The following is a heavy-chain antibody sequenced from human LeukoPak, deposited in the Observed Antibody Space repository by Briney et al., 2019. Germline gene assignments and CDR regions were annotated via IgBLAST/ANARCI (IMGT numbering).Heavy chain of an antibody. Sequence: SETLSLTCNVSSGSMTSYYWSWIRQPPGRGLEWIGYIFHTGTATYNPSLKSRFTMSVDTSQKQFSLKVTSVTVADTAVYYCASQVHWAAALDSWGQGTLVSVSS. CDR2: IFHTGTA. CDR1: SGSMTSYY. J-gene: IGHJ4*02. CDR3: ASQVHWAAALDS. D-gene: IGHD6-13*01. V-gene: IGHV4-59*08.